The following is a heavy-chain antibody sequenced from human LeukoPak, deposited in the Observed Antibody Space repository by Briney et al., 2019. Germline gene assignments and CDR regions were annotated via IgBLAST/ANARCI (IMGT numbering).Heavy chain of an antibody. J-gene: IGHJ4*02. V-gene: IGHV3-11*01. CDR3: ARTRTATAIWGDFDC. D-gene: IGHD2-2*02. Sequence: PGGSLRLSCAASGFTFSDYYMSWIRQAPGKGLEWVSYISSSGSTIYYADSVKGRFTTSRDNAKNSLYPQMNSLRAEDTAVYYCARTRTATAIWGDFDCWGQGTLVTVSS. CDR1: GFTFSDYY. CDR2: ISSSGSTI.